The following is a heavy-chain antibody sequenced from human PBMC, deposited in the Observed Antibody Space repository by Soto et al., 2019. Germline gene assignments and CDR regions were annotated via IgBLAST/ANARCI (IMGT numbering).Heavy chain of an antibody. J-gene: IGHJ4*02. CDR2: IYTSGST. CDR3: TRTVGAAYYFDF. Sequence: SETLSLTCTVSGDSMTKYYWSWVRQPAGKGLEWIGRIYTSGSTNYNPSLKSRVTMSIDTSNNHFSLNLKSVTAADTAVYYCTRTVGAAYYFDFWGQGALVTVSS. CDR1: GDSMTKYY. V-gene: IGHV4-4*07. D-gene: IGHD1-26*01.